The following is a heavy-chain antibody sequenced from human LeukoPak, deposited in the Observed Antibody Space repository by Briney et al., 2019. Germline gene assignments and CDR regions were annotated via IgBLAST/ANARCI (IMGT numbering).Heavy chain of an antibody. CDR2: ISGSGGST. J-gene: IGHJ4*02. CDR1: GFTFSSYA. D-gene: IGHD6-13*01. CDR3: AKDLYPPSPGIAAAGFFDY. V-gene: IGHV3-23*01. Sequence: GGSLRLSCAASGFTFSSYAMSWVRQAPGRGLEWVSAISGSGGSTYYADSVKGRFTISRDNSKNTLYLQMNSLRAEDTAVYYCAKDLYPPSPGIAAAGFFDYWGQGTLVTVSS.